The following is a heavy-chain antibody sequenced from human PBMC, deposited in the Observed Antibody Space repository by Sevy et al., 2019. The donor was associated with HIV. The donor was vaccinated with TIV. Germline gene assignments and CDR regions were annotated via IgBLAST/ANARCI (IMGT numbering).Heavy chain of an antibody. J-gene: IGHJ5*02. CDR3: AKRPTAA. CDR1: GFTLSDSG. CDR2: IQVDGREK. Sequence: GGSQRLSCAASGFTLSDSGVHWVRQAPGKGLEWVAFIQVDGREKFYTDSVKGRFTISRDSSKNTVYLQMNSLRGEDTAVYYCAKRPTAAWGQGTLVTVSS. V-gene: IGHV3-30*02.